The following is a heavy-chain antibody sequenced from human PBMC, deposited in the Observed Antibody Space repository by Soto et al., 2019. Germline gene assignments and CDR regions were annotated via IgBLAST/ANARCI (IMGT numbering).Heavy chain of an antibody. D-gene: IGHD3-9*01. J-gene: IGHJ3*02. Sequence: SETLSLTCAVYGGSFNGYYWSWIRQPPGKGLEWIGEINHSGSTNYNPSLKSRVTISVDTSKNQFSLKLSSVTAADTAVYYCARGPKTDALRYFDWVRSGAFDIWGQGTMVTVSS. CDR2: INHSGST. V-gene: IGHV4-34*01. CDR3: ARGPKTDALRYFDWVRSGAFDI. CDR1: GGSFNGYY.